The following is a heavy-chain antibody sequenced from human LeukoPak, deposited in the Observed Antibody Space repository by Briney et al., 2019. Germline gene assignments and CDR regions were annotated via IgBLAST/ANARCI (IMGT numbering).Heavy chain of an antibody. Sequence: GASVKVSCKASGYTSTDFYIHWVRQAPGQGLEWMGWINPNSGATNYAQKFQGRVTMTSDTSISTASMELTRLKSDDTAMYSCARDRGGRLNYYYMDVWGKGTTVTVSS. V-gene: IGHV1-2*02. CDR1: GYTSTDFY. CDR2: INPNSGAT. D-gene: IGHD1-26*01. CDR3: ARDRGGRLNYYYMDV. J-gene: IGHJ6*03.